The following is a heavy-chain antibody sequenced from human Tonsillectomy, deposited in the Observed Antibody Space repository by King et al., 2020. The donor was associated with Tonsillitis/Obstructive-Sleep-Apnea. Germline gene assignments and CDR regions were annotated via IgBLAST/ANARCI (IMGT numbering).Heavy chain of an antibody. J-gene: IGHJ4*02. Sequence: LTLKESGPVLVKPTETLTLTCTVSGFSLSNARMGVSWIRQPPGKALEWLAHIFSNDEKSYSTSLKSRLTISKDTSKSQVVLIMTNMDPVDTATYYCARITTDYGDYVFDYWGQGTLVTVSS. V-gene: IGHV2-26*01. D-gene: IGHD4-17*01. CDR2: IFSNDEK. CDR1: GFSLSNARMG. CDR3: ARITTDYGDYVFDY.